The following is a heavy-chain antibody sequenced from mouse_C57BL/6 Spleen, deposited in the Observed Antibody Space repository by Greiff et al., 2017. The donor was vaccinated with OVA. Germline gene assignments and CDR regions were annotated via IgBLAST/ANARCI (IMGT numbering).Heavy chain of an antibody. CDR2: INPNNGGT. CDR3: ARSYYVSRGGFAY. V-gene: IGHV1-18*01. J-gene: IGHJ3*01. CDR1: GYTFTDYN. Sequence: VQLKQSGPELVKPGASVKIPCKASGYTFTDYNMDWVKQSHGKSLEWIGDINPNNGGTIYNQKFKGKATLTVDESSSTAYMELRSLTSEDTAVYYCARSYYVSRGGFAYWGQGTLVTVSA. D-gene: IGHD1-1*01.